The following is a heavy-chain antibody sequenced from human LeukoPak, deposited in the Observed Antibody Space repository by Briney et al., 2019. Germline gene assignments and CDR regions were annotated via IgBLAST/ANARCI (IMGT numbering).Heavy chain of an antibody. V-gene: IGHV4-61*02. Sequence: PSETLSLTCTVSGGSISSGDYYWSWIRQSAGKGLEWIGRVYTSGNTMYNPSLESRVTISIDTSNNQFSLRLNSVTAADTAVYYCARGGTIFTFFDYWGQGTLVTVSS. D-gene: IGHD3-10*02. CDR2: VYTSGNT. CDR3: ARGGTIFTFFDY. CDR1: GGSISSGDYY. J-gene: IGHJ4*02.